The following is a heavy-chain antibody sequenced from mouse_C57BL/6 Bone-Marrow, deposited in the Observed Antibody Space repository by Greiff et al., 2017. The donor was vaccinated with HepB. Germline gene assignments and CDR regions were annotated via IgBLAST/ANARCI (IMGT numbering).Heavy chain of an antibody. J-gene: IGHJ4*01. CDR1: GYTFTSYG. CDR2: IYPRSGNT. Sequence: VKLQESGAELARPGASVKLSCKASGYTFTSYGISWVKQRTGQGLEWIGEIYPRSGNTYYNEKFKGKATLTADKSSSTAYMELRSLTSEDSAVYFCARCDYDDYYAMDYWGQGTSVTVSS. D-gene: IGHD2-4*01. V-gene: IGHV1-81*01. CDR3: ARCDYDDYYAMDY.